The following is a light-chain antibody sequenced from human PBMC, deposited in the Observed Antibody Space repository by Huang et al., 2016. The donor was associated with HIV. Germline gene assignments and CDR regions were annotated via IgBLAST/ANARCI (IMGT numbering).Light chain of an antibody. V-gene: IGKV3-15*01. Sequence: IVMTQTPATLSVSPGGRATLSCRASHSVSTNLAWYQQKPGQTPRLIIYGSTTRATGVPARCSGSGCGTDFSLTINSLQSEDFGIYYCQQYNKWHRTFGGGTKV. J-gene: IGKJ4*01. CDR3: QQYNKWHRT. CDR1: HSVSTN. CDR2: GST.